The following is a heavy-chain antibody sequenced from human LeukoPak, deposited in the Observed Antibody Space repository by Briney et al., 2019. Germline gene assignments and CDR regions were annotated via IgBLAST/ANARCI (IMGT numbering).Heavy chain of an antibody. CDR3: AKTGDILTGYFGGGY. J-gene: IGHJ4*02. V-gene: IGHV3-23*01. D-gene: IGHD3-9*01. Sequence: GGSLRLSCAASGFTFSSYAMSWVRQAPGKGLEWVSAISGSGGSTYYADSVKGRFTISRDNSKNTLYLQMNSLRAEDTAVYYCAKTGDILTGYFGGGYWGQGTLVTVSS. CDR2: ISGSGGST. CDR1: GFTFSSYA.